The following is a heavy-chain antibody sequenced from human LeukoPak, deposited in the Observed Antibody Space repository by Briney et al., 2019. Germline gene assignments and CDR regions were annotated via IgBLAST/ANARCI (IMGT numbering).Heavy chain of an antibody. J-gene: IGHJ4*02. D-gene: IGHD2-15*01. CDR3: AKSGLNRFDY. Sequence: GGSLRLSCAASGFTFSSYAMHWVRQAPGKGLEWVAVISYDGSNKYYADSVKGRFTISRDNSKNTLYLQMNSLRAEDTAVYYCAKSGLNRFDYWGQGTLVTVSS. V-gene: IGHV3-30*04. CDR2: ISYDGSNK. CDR1: GFTFSSYA.